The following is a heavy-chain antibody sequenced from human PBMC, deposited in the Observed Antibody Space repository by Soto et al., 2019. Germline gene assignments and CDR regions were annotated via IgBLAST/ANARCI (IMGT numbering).Heavy chain of an antibody. V-gene: IGHV3-21*01. CDR3: ARENAYGDPNSFDY. CDR1: GFTFSSYN. D-gene: IGHD4-17*01. CDR2: ISSSSNYI. Sequence: ESGGGLVKPGGSLRLSCPASGFTFSSYNMNWVRQAPGKGLEWVSSISSSSNYIYYADSMKGRFTISRDNAKNSLYLQMNSLRAEDTAVYYCARENAYGDPNSFDYWGQGTLVTVSS. J-gene: IGHJ4*02.